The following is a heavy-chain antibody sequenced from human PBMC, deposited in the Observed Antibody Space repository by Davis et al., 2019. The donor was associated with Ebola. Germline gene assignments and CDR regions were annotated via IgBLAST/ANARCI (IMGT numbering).Heavy chain of an antibody. CDR1: GFTFSSYA. CDR2: ISGSGGST. CDR3: SIAAAGHGGDY. J-gene: IGHJ4*02. V-gene: IGHV3-23*01. Sequence: GGSLRLSCAASGFTFSSYAMHWVRQAPGKGLEWVSAISGSGGSTYYADSVKGRFTISRDNSKNTLYLQMNSLKTEDTAVYYCSIAAAGHGGDYWGQGTLVTVSS. D-gene: IGHD6-13*01.